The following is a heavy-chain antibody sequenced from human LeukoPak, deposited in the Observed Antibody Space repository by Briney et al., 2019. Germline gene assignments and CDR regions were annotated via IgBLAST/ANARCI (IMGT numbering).Heavy chain of an antibody. V-gene: IGHV4-59*08. CDR2: IYYSGST. D-gene: IGHD3-10*01. Sequence: SETLSLTCTVSVGSIRSYYWSWIRQSPGKGLEWIGYIYYSGSTNYNPSLKSRVTMSVDTSKNQFSLKLSSVTAADTALYYCARHYSESSGDNAFDTWGQGTMVTVSS. CDR1: VGSIRSYY. CDR3: ARHYSESSGDNAFDT. J-gene: IGHJ3*02.